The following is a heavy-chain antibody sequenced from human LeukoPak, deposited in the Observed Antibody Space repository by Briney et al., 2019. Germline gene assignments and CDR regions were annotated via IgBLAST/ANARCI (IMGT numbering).Heavy chain of an antibody. CDR1: GGSISSGSYY. Sequence: SQTLSLTCTVSGGSISSGSYYWSWIRQPAGKGLEWIGRIYTSGSTNYNPSLKSRVTISVDTSKNQFSLKLSSVTAADTAGYYCAREAGRYFDWLSPTDFDYWGQGTLVTVSS. J-gene: IGHJ4*02. D-gene: IGHD3-9*01. V-gene: IGHV4-61*02. CDR3: AREAGRYFDWLSPTDFDY. CDR2: IYTSGST.